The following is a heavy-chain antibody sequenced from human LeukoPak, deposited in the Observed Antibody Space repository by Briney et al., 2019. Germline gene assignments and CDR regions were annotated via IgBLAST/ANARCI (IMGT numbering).Heavy chain of an antibody. CDR2: IYYSGST. CDR3: ANPLGSYSLNDAFDI. CDR1: GGSISSYY. J-gene: IGHJ3*02. D-gene: IGHD3-10*01. V-gene: IGHV4-59*01. Sequence: SETLSLTCTVSGGSISSYYWSWIRQPPGKGLEWIGYIYYSGSTNYNPSLKSRVTISVDTSKNQFSLKLSSVTAADTAVYYCANPLGSYSLNDAFDIWGQGTMVTVSS.